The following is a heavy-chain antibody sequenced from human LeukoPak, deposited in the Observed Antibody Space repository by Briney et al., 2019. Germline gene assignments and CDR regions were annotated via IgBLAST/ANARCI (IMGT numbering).Heavy chain of an antibody. CDR1: GFTFSSYS. J-gene: IGHJ4*02. V-gene: IGHV3-21*01. Sequence: GGSLRLSCAASGFTFSSYSMNWVRQAPGKGLEWVSSISSSSSYIYYADSVKGRFTTSRDNAKNSLYLQMNSLRAEDTAVYYCARARFGEFQSHFDYWGQGTLVTVSS. CDR3: ARARFGEFQSHFDY. D-gene: IGHD3-10*01. CDR2: ISSSSSYI.